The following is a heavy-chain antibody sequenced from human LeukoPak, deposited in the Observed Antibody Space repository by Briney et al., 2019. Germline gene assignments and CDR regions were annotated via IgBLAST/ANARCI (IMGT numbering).Heavy chain of an antibody. Sequence: PSETLSLTCTVSGGSISSYYWSWIRQPARKGLEWIGRIYTSGSTNYNPSLKSRVTMSVDTSKNQFSLKLSSVTAADTAVYYCARDRVPAAPSDYYYYYGMDVWGQGTTVTVPS. CDR1: GGSISSYY. D-gene: IGHD2-2*01. J-gene: IGHJ6*02. CDR3: ARDRVPAAPSDYYYYYGMDV. V-gene: IGHV4-4*07. CDR2: IYTSGST.